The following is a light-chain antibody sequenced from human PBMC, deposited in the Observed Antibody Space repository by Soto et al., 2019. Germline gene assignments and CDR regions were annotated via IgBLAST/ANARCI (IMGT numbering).Light chain of an antibody. J-gene: IGLJ1*01. CDR2: EIN. Sequence: QSALTQPPSASGSPGQSVTISCTGTSSDVGGYNFVSWYQQQPGKAPKLIIYEINKGPSGVPDRFSGSKSGNTASLTVSGLQAEDEADYYCTSYAGSNNRYVFGTGTKLTVL. CDR3: TSYAGSNNRYV. CDR1: SSDVGGYNF. V-gene: IGLV2-8*01.